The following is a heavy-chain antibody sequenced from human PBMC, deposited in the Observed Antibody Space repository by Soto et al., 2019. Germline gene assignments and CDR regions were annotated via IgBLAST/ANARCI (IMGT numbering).Heavy chain of an antibody. CDR1: GGSISSYY. Sequence: SETLSLTCTVSGGSISSYYWSWIRQPPGKGLEWIGYIYYSGSTNYNPSLKSRVTISVDTSKDQFSLKLSSVTAADTAVYYCARDSADYYDSSGPNWFDPWGQGTLVTVSS. D-gene: IGHD3-22*01. J-gene: IGHJ5*02. V-gene: IGHV4-59*01. CDR2: IYYSGST. CDR3: ARDSADYYDSSGPNWFDP.